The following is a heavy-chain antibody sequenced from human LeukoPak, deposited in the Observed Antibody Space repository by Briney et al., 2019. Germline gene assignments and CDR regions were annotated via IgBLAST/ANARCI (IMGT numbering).Heavy chain of an antibody. Sequence: GGSLRLSCAASGFTFSNAWMSWVRQAPGKGLEWVGRIKSKTDGGTTDYAAPVKGRFTISRDDSKNTLYLQMNSLKTENTAVYYCTTEESSGSLGYWGQGTLVTVSS. CDR2: IKSKTDGGTT. CDR1: GFTFSNAW. CDR3: TTEESSGSLGY. D-gene: IGHD3-10*01. J-gene: IGHJ4*02. V-gene: IGHV3-15*01.